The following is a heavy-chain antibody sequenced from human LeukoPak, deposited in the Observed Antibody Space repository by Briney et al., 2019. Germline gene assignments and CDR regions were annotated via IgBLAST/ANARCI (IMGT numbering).Heavy chain of an antibody. D-gene: IGHD3-16*01. Sequence: PGGSLRLSCAASGFTVSTNYLSWVRQAPGKGLEWVSVIYSGGSTYYADSVRGRFSVSRDNSKNTVYLQMDSLRAEDTAVYYCARGRGGFGDFDYWGQGTLVTVSS. CDR3: ARGRGGFGDFDY. CDR1: GFTVSTNY. CDR2: IYSGGST. J-gene: IGHJ4*02. V-gene: IGHV3-66*01.